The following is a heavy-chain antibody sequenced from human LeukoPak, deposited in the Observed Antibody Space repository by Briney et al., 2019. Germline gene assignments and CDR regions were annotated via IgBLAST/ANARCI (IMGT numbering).Heavy chain of an antibody. D-gene: IGHD2-2*03. CDR1: GFNFSTYA. CDR2: LSYDGSNK. V-gene: IGHV3-30-3*01. CDR3: ARGNWIN. Sequence: PGRSLRLSCAASGFNFSTYAMHWVRQAPGKGPEWVALLSYDGSNKYYADSVKGRFTISRDNSKNTLYLQMNSLRAEDTAVYYCARGNWINWGQGTLVTVSS. J-gene: IGHJ4*02.